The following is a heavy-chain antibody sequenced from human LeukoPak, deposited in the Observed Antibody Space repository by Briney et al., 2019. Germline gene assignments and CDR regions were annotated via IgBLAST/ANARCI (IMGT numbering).Heavy chain of an antibody. V-gene: IGHV1-8*01. Sequence: ASVKVSCKASGYTFTSYDINWVRQATGQGLEWMGWMNLNSGNTGYAQKFQGRVTMTRNTSISTAYMELSSLRSEDTAVYYCARVILVRGVIHYYYGMDVWGQGTTVTVSS. CDR3: ARVILVRGVIHYYYGMDV. J-gene: IGHJ6*02. CDR2: MNLNSGNT. CDR1: GYTFTSYD. D-gene: IGHD3-10*01.